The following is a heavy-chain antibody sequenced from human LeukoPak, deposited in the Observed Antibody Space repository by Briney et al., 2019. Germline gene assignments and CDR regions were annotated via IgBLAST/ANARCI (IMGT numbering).Heavy chain of an antibody. V-gene: IGHV3-53*01. CDR2: LYNGGTT. J-gene: IGHJ4*02. D-gene: IGHD3/OR15-3a*01. CDR1: GFTVSSYY. CDR3: AREPGTDYRKYYFDY. Sequence: PGGSLRLSCAASGFTVSSYYMSWVRQAPDMGLEWVSVLYNGGTTYYAGSVKGRFTISRDNSKNTVYLQMDSLRAEDTAVYYCAREPGTDYRKYYFDYWGQGTLVTVSS.